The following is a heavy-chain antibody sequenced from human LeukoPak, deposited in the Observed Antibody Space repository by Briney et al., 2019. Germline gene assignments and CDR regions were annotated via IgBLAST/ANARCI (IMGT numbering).Heavy chain of an antibody. D-gene: IGHD2-15*01. Sequence: QAGGSLRLSCADSGFPFSRYWMHWVRPTPGKGLVWVSCISADGSVTRYADSVKGRFTISRDNTKSTLYLQMHSLRAEDTAVYYCATAGGDGSRMGFDPWGQGTLVTVSS. V-gene: IGHV3-74*01. J-gene: IGHJ5*02. CDR3: ATAGGDGSRMGFDP. CDR1: GFPFSRYW. CDR2: ISADGSVT.